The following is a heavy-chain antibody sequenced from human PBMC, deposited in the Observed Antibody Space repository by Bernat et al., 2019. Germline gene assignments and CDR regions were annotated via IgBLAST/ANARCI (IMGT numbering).Heavy chain of an antibody. Sequence: EVQLVESGGGLVKPGGSLRLSCAASGFTFSSYSMNWVRQAPGKGLEWVSSISSSSSYIYYADSVKGRFTISRDNAKNSLYLQMNSLRAEDTAVYYCARAGPAAGTYYYGMDVWGQGTTVTVSS. CDR1: GFTFSSYS. V-gene: IGHV3-21*01. CDR2: ISSSSSYI. D-gene: IGHD6-13*01. J-gene: IGHJ6*02. CDR3: ARAGPAAGTYYYGMDV.